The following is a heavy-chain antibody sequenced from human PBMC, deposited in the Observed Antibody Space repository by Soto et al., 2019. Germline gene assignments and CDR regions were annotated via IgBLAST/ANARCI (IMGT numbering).Heavy chain of an antibody. Sequence: ETLSLTCTVSGGSISSSSYYWGWIRQPPGKGLEWIGSIYYSGSTYYNPSLKSRVTISVDTSKNQFSLKLSSVTAADTAVYYCAGMVRGYYYYGMDVWGQGTTVTVS. V-gene: IGHV4-39*01. D-gene: IGHD3-10*01. CDR3: AGMVRGYYYYGMDV. CDR2: IYYSGST. J-gene: IGHJ6*02. CDR1: GGSISSSSYY.